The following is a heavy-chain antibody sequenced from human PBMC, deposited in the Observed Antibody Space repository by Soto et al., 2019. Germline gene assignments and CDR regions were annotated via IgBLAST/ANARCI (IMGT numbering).Heavy chain of an antibody. CDR3: ARIGGIPVADYYFHF. CDR2: ISYSGGS. CDR1: GGSINSDY. V-gene: IGHV4-59*01. D-gene: IGHD6-19*01. Sequence: QVLLQEPGPGLVKPSETLSLTCTVSGGSINSDYWGWIRRPPGRGLEFIGYISYSGGSNYSPSLKSRVTISVDTSNNHVSLNLTSVTAADTAVYYCARIGGIPVADYYFHFWGQGTLVTVSS. J-gene: IGHJ4*02.